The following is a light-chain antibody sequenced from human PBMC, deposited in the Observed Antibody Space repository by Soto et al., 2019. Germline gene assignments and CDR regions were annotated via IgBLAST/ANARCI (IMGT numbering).Light chain of an antibody. CDR3: QHYNNWPPWT. J-gene: IGKJ1*01. V-gene: IGKV3-15*01. Sequence: EIVMTQSPATLSVSPGDRATLSCTASQRVSTNLAWYQQKPGQAPRLLIYGASTRATGIPARFWGSGSGTEFTLTISSLQPADLAVYYCQHYNNWPPWTFGQGTKVDIK. CDR1: QRVSTN. CDR2: GAS.